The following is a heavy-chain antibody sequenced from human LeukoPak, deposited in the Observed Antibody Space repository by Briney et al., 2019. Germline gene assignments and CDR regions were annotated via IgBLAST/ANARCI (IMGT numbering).Heavy chain of an antibody. Sequence: SETLSLTCTVSGGSISSYYWRWIRQPPGKRLEWIGYSYYSGSTNYNPSLKSRVTISVDTSKNQFSLKLSSVTAADTAVYYCARHGYYDSSGYYGFDYWGQGTLVTVSS. CDR2: SYYSGST. J-gene: IGHJ4*02. D-gene: IGHD3-22*01. V-gene: IGHV4-59*08. CDR3: ARHGYYDSSGYYGFDY. CDR1: GGSISSYY.